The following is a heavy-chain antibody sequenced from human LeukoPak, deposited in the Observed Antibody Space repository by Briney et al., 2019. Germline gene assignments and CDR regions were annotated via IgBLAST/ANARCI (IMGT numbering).Heavy chain of an antibody. CDR2: IYPGDSET. V-gene: IGHV5-51*01. CDR1: GYNFTSDW. CDR3: ARTLRSFFDY. D-gene: IGHD3-10*01. Sequence: GESLKISCKGSGYNFTSDWIGWVRQMPGKGPEWMGIIYPGDSETRYSPSFQGQVTISADKSISTAYLQWSSLKASDTAMYYCARTLRSFFDYWGQGTLVTVSS. J-gene: IGHJ4*02.